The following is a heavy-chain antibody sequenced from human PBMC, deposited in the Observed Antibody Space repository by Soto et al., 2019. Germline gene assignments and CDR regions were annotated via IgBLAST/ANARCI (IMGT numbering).Heavy chain of an antibody. CDR2: INPSGGST. V-gene: IGHV1-46*01. Sequence: GASVKVSCKASGYTFTSYYMHWVRQAPGQGLEWMGIINPSGGSTSYAQKFQGRVTMTRDTSISTAYMELSRLRSDDTAVYYCARARIAARYYYYGMDVWGQGTTVTVSS. CDR3: ARARIAARYYYYGMDV. J-gene: IGHJ6*02. CDR1: GYTFTSYY. D-gene: IGHD6-6*01.